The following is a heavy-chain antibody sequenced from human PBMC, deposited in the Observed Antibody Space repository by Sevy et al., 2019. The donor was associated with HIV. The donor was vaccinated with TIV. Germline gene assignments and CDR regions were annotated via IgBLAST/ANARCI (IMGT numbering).Heavy chain of an antibody. CDR1: CGSISAYY. CDR3: TRAPPVRSGDDSLNWFDP. CDR2: IYYTVST. Sequence: SETLSLTCTVSCGSISAYYWSWIRQPPGKALEYVGYIYYTVSTNYNPSLKNRVTMSVDTSKNQFSLKLSSVTAADTAVYYCTRAPPVRSGDDSLNWFDPWGPGTLVTVSS. V-gene: IGHV4-59*01. D-gene: IGHD5-12*01. J-gene: IGHJ5*02.